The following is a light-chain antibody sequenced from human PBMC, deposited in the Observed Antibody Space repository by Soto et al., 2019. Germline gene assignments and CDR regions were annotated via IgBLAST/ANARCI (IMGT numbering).Light chain of an antibody. CDR1: SSDVGGYNY. V-gene: IGLV2-14*01. J-gene: IGLJ2*01. CDR3: SSYTRSSNLDV. CDR2: EVS. Sequence: QSALTQPASVSGSPGQSITISYTGTSSDVGGYNYVSWYQQHPGKAPKLMIYEVSNRPSEVSNRFSGSKSGNTASLTISGLQAEDEADYYCSSYTRSSNLDVFGGGTKLTVL.